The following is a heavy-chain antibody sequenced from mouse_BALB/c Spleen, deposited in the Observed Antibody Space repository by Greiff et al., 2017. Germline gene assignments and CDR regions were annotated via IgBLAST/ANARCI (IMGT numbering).Heavy chain of an antibody. V-gene: IGHV3-8*02. CDR2: ISYSGST. CDR1: GDSITSGY. J-gene: IGHJ2*01. Sequence: EVQVVESGPSLVKPSQTLSLTCSVTGDSITSGYWNWIRKFPGNKLEYMGYISYSGSTYYNPSLKSRISITRDTSKNQYYLQLNSVTTEDTATYYCASHYYGSRYYFDYWGQGTTLTVSS. CDR3: ASHYYGSRYYFDY. D-gene: IGHD1-1*01.